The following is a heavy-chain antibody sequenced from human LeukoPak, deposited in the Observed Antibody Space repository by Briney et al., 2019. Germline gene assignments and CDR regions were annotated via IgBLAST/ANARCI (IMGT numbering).Heavy chain of an antibody. CDR3: ARDKGGGYCSSTSCYRDYYYYGMDV. J-gene: IGHJ6*02. CDR2: ISSSSSYI. D-gene: IGHD2-2*01. CDR1: GFTFSSYS. Sequence: GGSLRLSCAASGFTFSSYSMNWVRQAPGKGLEWVSSISSSSSYIYYAGSVKGRFTISRDNAKNSLYLQMNSLRAEDTAVYYCARDKGGGYCSSTSCYRDYYYYGMDVWGQGTTVTVSS. V-gene: IGHV3-21*01.